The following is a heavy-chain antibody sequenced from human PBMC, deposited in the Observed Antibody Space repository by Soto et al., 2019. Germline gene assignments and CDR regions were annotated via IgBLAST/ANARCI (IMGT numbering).Heavy chain of an antibody. CDR1: GGSISSSSYY. CDR3: ARVVLWFGENPSLNWFDP. D-gene: IGHD3-10*01. Sequence: QLQLQESGPGLVKPSETLSLTCTVSGGSISSSSYYWGWIRQPPGKGLEWIGSIYYSGSTYYNPSLKSRVTISVDTSKNQFYLKLSSVTAADTAVYYCARVVLWFGENPSLNWFDPWGQGTMVTVSS. V-gene: IGHV4-39*01. CDR2: IYYSGST. J-gene: IGHJ5*02.